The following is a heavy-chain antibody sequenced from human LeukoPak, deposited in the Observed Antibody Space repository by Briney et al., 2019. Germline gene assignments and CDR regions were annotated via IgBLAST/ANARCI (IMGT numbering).Heavy chain of an antibody. Sequence: SVKVSCKASGGTFSSYAISWVRQAPGQGLEWMGRIIPILGIANYAQKFQGRVTITADRSTSTAYMELSSLRSEDTAVYYCARTPNRGPPTICYYYYYGMDVWGQGTTVTVSS. V-gene: IGHV1-69*04. J-gene: IGHJ6*02. CDR2: IIPILGIA. D-gene: IGHD1-14*01. CDR3: ARTPNRGPPTICYYYYYGMDV. CDR1: GGTFSSYA.